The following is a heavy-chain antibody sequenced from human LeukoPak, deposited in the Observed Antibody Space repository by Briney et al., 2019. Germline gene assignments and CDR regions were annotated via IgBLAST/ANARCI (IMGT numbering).Heavy chain of an antibody. J-gene: IGHJ4*02. V-gene: IGHV4-59*02. CDR1: GGSVIGSY. CDR2: IYNTVDV. D-gene: IGHD3-22*01. Sequence: SETLSLTCTVSGGSVIGSYWTWIRQSPGGSLQYLGYIYNTVDVNYSPFLKSRVTISIDMSRNQVSLRLTSVTAADTAIYYCARSRNYDTTGFNPSYYLDSWGQGALVTVAS. CDR3: ARSRNYDTTGFNPSYYLDS.